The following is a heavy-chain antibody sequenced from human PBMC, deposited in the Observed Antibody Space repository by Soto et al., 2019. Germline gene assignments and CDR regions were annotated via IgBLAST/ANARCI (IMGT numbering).Heavy chain of an antibody. D-gene: IGHD3-3*02. CDR2: IDPSDSYT. CDR3: ARSPFLSPEDAFDI. CDR1: GYSFTSYW. V-gene: IGHV5-10-1*01. Sequence: GASLKISCKGSGYSFTSYWISWVRQMPGKGLEWMGRIDPSDSYTNYSPSFQGHVTISADKSISTAYLQWSSLKASDTAMYYCARSPFLSPEDAFDIWGQGTMVTVSS. J-gene: IGHJ3*02.